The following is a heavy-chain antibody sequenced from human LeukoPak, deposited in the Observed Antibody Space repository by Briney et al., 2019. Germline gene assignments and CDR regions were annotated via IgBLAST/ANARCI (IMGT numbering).Heavy chain of an antibody. CDR3: ARHSGYSYGYAYYYYYMDV. J-gene: IGHJ6*03. V-gene: IGHV4-39*01. CDR2: FYYSGST. D-gene: IGHD5-18*01. CDR1: GGSISSNSYY. Sequence: SETLSLTCTVSGGSISSNSYYWGWIRQPPGRGLEWIGSFYYSGSTYYNPSLKSRVTISVDPSKNQFSLKLSSVTAADTAVYYCARHSGYSYGYAYYYYYMDVWGKGTTVTVSS.